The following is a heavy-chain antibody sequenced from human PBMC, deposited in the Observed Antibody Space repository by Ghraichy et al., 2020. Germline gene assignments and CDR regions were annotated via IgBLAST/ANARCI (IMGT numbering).Heavy chain of an antibody. CDR2: ISYDGSNK. CDR1: GFNFRGYG. Sequence: GGSLRHSCAASGFNFRGYGMHWVRQAPGKGLEWVALISYDGSNKYYADSVKGRFTISRDNSKNTLFLQMNSLRPEDTAVYYCAKETASAWLPSYYYGMDVWGQGTTVTVSS. V-gene: IGHV3-30*18. J-gene: IGHJ6*02. D-gene: IGHD6-19*01. CDR3: AKETASAWLPSYYYGMDV.